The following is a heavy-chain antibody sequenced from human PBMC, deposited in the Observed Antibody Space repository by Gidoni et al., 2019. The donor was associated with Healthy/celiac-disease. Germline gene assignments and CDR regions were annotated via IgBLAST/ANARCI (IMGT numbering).Heavy chain of an antibody. V-gene: IGHV1-2*02. D-gene: IGHD5-18*01. Sequence: QVQLVQSGAEVKKPGASVKVSCKASGYTFTGYYMHWVRQAPGQGLEWMGWINPNSGGTKYAQKFQGRGTMTRDTSISTAYMGLSRLRSDDTAVYYCARVVVDPQLWLLGQAFDIWGQGTMVTVSS. CDR3: ARVVVDPQLWLLGQAFDI. J-gene: IGHJ3*02. CDR1: GYTFTGYY. CDR2: INPNSGGT.